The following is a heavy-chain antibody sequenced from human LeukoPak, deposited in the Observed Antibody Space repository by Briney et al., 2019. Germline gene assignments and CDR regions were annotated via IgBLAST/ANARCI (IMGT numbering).Heavy chain of an antibody. V-gene: IGHV3-48*03. D-gene: IGHD3-22*01. CDR2: ISSSGSTI. Sequence: GGSLRLSCAASGFTFSSYEMNWVRQAPGKGLEWVSYISSSGSTINYADSVKGRFTISRDNAKNSLYLQMNSLKTEDTAVYYCTRWVSYYDSSGYDYWGQGTLVTVSS. CDR1: GFTFSSYE. J-gene: IGHJ4*02. CDR3: TRWVSYYDSSGYDY.